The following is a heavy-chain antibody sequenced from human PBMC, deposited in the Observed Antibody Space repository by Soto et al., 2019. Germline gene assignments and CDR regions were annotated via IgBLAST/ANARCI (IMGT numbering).Heavy chain of an antibody. V-gene: IGHV4-4*07. CDR1: GASISNFY. D-gene: IGHD3-16*01. CDR3: AKGGTYYFDS. CDR2: LYTRGTT. Sequence: SETLSLTCSVSGASISNFYWSWIRQSAGKGLEWIGRLYTRGTTDYNPSLKSRVTMSIDTSKNRVSLSLTSVTAADTAVYYCAKGGTYYFDSWGQGIVVT. J-gene: IGHJ4*02.